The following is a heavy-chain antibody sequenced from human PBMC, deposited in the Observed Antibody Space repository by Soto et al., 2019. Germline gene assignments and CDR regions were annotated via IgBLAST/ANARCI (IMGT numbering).Heavy chain of an antibody. Sequence: EVQLVESGGGLVQPGGSLRLSCAASGFTFSSYWMHWVRQAPGKGLVWVSRINSDGTSTSYADSVKGRFTISRDNAKNTQYLQMNSLRVEDTAVYYCARTSPTRRDYYYYGMDVWGQGTTVTVSS. V-gene: IGHV3-74*01. D-gene: IGHD1-26*01. CDR2: INSDGTST. CDR1: GFTFSSYW. CDR3: ARTSPTRRDYYYYGMDV. J-gene: IGHJ6*02.